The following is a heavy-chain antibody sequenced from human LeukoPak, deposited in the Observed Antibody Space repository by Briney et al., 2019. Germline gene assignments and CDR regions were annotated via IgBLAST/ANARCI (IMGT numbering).Heavy chain of an antibody. CDR1: GFNFHSHE. J-gene: IGHJ3*02. D-gene: IGHD2-2*03. V-gene: IGHV3-48*03. Sequence: GGSLRLSCAASGFNFHSHEMNWVRQAPGKGLEFISYISPSGTTMYYADSVKGRFTIPRDNAKNSLYLQMNSLRAEDTAVYYCARGGYCTTALCYAMNAFDIWGQGTMVTVSS. CDR3: ARGGYCTTALCYAMNAFDI. CDR2: ISPSGTTM.